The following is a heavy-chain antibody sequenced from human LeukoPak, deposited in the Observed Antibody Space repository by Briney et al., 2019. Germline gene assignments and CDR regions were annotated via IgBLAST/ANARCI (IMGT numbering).Heavy chain of an antibody. CDR2: FDPEDGET. V-gene: IGHV1-24*01. J-gene: IGHJ4*02. D-gene: IGHD3-22*01. CDR1: GYTLTELS. Sequence: RASVKVSCKVSGYTLTELSMHWVRQAPGKGLEWMGGFDPEDGETIYAQKFQGRVTMTEDTSTDTAYMELSSLRSEDTAVYYCATEAIRYYYDSSSYYFDYWGQGTLVTVSS. CDR3: ATEAIRYYYDSSSYYFDY.